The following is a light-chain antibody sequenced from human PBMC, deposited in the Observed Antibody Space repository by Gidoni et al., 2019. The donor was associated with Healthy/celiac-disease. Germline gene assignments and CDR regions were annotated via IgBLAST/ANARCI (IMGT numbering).Light chain of an antibody. CDR3: QQYNNWPPWT. J-gene: IGKJ1*01. V-gene: IGKV3-15*01. CDR2: GAS. CDR1: QSVSSN. Sequence: ELAMTHSPATLSVSPGERATLSCRASQSVSSNLAWYQQKPGQAPRLLIYGASTRATGIPARFSGSGSGTEFTLTISSLQSEDFAVYYCQQYNNWPPWTFGQGTKVEIK.